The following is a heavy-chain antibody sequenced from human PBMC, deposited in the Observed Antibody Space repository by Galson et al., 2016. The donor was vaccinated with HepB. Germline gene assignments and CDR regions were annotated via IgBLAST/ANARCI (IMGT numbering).Heavy chain of an antibody. CDR3: RGAGSIFRPDQSSVY. CDR2: IGGSGDST. CDR1: GFTFSTYA. J-gene: IGHJ4*02. D-gene: IGHD2-15*01. V-gene: IGHV3-23*01. Sequence: SLRLSCAVSGFTFSTYAMNWVRQAPGKGLEWVSFIGGSGDSTYYADSVKGRFTVSRDNSKNTLHLQMNSLKTEDTAVYYCRGAGSIFRPDQSSVYWGQGTLVTVSS.